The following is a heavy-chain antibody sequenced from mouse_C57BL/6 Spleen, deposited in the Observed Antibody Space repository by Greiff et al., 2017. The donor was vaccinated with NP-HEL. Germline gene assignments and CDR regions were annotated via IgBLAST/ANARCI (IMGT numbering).Heavy chain of an antibody. CDR1: GYSITSGYY. Sequence: EVQLVESGPGLVKPSQSLSLTCSVTGYSITSGYYWNWIRQFPGNKLEWMGYISYDGSNNYNPSLKNRISITRDTSKNQFFLKLNSVTTEDTATYYCASSLDSLVFAYWGQGTLVTVSA. CDR2: ISYDGSN. D-gene: IGHD6-2*01. V-gene: IGHV3-6*01. CDR3: ASSLDSLVFAY. J-gene: IGHJ3*01.